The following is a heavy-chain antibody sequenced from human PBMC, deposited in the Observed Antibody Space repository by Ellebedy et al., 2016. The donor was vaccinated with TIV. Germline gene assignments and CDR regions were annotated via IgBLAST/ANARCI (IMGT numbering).Heavy chain of an antibody. V-gene: IGHV3-30*02. D-gene: IGHD6-19*01. CDR3: TRETNPSPGAVAGTGFDC. CDR1: GFSLSTYG. CDR2: KRFDGRNE. J-gene: IGHJ4*02. Sequence: GGSLRLSCVASGFSLSTYGMHWVRQAPGKGLEWVAFKRFDGRNEYNGDSVKGRFFISRDVSKNTLFLQMNRLRAEDTAMYYCTRETNPSPGAVAGTGFDCWGQGTLVIVSS.